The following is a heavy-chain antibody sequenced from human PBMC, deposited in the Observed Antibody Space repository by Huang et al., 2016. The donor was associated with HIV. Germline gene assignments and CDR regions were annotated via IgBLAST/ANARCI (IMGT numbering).Heavy chain of an antibody. CDR3: ATVDYYDTSGPQRGYFDN. J-gene: IGHJ4*02. Sequence: QVQLVQSGAEVKKPGSSVKVSCKASGGSFRNFAIGWVRQDPGQGLEWMGGIIPTLGTANYAQKFQGRVTIIADESTSTAYMELSILRSEDTAVYYCATVDYYDTSGPQRGYFDNWGQGTLVTVSS. D-gene: IGHD3-22*01. CDR1: GGSFRNFA. CDR2: IIPTLGTA. V-gene: IGHV1-69*01.